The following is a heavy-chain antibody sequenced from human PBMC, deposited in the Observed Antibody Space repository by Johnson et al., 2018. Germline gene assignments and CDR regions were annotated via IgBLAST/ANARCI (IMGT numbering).Heavy chain of an antibody. CDR2: IWYDGSNK. V-gene: IGHV3-33*01. CDR3: ARPEQYCSSTSCSGDYYYYGVDV. J-gene: IGHJ6*02. CDR1: GFTFSSYG. Sequence: QVQLVESGGGVVQPGRSLRLSCAASGFTFSSYGMHWVRQAPGKGLEWVAVIWYDGSNKYYADSVKGRFTISRDNSKNTLYLQMNSLRAEDTAVYYCARPEQYCSSTSCSGDYYYYGVDVWGQGTTVTVAS. D-gene: IGHD2-2*01.